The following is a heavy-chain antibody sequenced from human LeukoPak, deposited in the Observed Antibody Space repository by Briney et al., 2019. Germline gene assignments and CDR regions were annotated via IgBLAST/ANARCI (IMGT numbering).Heavy chain of an antibody. CDR2: IYSGGNT. CDR3: ASGTTLVQGVIFYY. Sequence: GGSLRLSCTASGFTVSSNYMSWVRQAPGKGLEWVSVIYSGGNTYYADSVRGRFTIFRDNSKSTVFLQMNSLRADDTAVYYCASGTTLVQGVIFYYWGQGTLVTVSS. V-gene: IGHV3-53*01. J-gene: IGHJ4*02. CDR1: GFTVSSNY. D-gene: IGHD3-10*01.